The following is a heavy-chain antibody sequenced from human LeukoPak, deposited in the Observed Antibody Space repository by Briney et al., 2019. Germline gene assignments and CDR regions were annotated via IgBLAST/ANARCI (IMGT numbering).Heavy chain of an antibody. CDR2: ISDASTNT. CDR3: AIVPYPDYGSWRPPFMDV. Sequence: PGGSLRLSYAASGFTFSNYALSWVRQAPGKGLEWVSTISDASTNTYYADSVTGRFTISRDNSMNTLYLQMNSLRAEDTAIYFCAIVPYPDYGSWRPPFMDVWGQGTTVAVSS. V-gene: IGHV3-23*01. CDR1: GFTFSNYA. J-gene: IGHJ6*02. D-gene: IGHD3-10*01.